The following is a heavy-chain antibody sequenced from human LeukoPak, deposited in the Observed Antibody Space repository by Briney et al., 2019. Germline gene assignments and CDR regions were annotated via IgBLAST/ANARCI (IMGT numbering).Heavy chain of an antibody. J-gene: IGHJ4*02. CDR1: GFTFSSSS. CDR3: ARWCSSSSCFRGFDY. D-gene: IGHD2-2*01. V-gene: IGHV3-48*01. Sequence: GSLRLSCAASGFTFSSSSMNWVRQAPGKGLEWVSYISSGSSTIYYADSVKGRFTISRDNAKNSLYLQMNSLRAEDTAVYYCARWCSSSSCFRGFDYWGQGTLVTVSS. CDR2: ISSGSSTI.